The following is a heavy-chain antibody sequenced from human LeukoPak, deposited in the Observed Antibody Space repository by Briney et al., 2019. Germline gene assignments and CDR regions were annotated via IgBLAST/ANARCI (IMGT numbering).Heavy chain of an antibody. CDR3: ARSGRVRGVIPHFDF. CDR1: GFSFNNYW. Sequence: GGSLRLSCVASGFSFNNYWMSWVRQAPGKGLEWVAIIREDGSEKYCVDSVKGRFTISRDNAKNSLYLQLNSLRAEDTAVYNCARSGRVRGVIPHFDFWGQGTLVTVSS. J-gene: IGHJ4*02. CDR2: IREDGSEK. D-gene: IGHD3-10*01. V-gene: IGHV3-7*01.